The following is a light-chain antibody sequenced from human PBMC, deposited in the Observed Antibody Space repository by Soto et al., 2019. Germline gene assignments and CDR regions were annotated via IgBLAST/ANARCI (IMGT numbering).Light chain of an antibody. CDR2: GAS. CDR1: QTVTDGF. CDR3: QQYGVSLFT. V-gene: IGKV3-20*01. J-gene: IGKJ2*01. Sequence: DIELTQSPGTLSSSVGDRATLSCRASQTVTDGFLGWYQQKPGQAPRLFIYGASGRATGIPARFSGSGSGTDFTLTISGLEPEDFAMYYCQQYGVSLFTFGEGTKLEIK.